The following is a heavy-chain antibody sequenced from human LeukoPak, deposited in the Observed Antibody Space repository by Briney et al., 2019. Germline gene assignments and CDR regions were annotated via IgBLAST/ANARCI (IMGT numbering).Heavy chain of an antibody. Sequence: SETLSLTCTVSGGSISSYYWSWIRQPPGKGLEWIGYIYYSGSTNYNPSLKSRVTISVDTSKNQFSLKLSSVTAADTAVYYCARGPRLLLWFGEPVDYWGQGTLVTVSS. D-gene: IGHD3-10*01. CDR1: GGSISSYY. CDR2: IYYSGST. V-gene: IGHV4-59*12. CDR3: ARGPRLLLWFGEPVDY. J-gene: IGHJ4*02.